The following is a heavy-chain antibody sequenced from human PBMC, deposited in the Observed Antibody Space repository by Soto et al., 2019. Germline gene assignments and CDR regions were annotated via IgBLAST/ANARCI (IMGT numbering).Heavy chain of an antibody. V-gene: IGHV3-23*01. CDR1: GFTFSSYA. CDR2: ISGSGSTI. D-gene: IGHD3-22*01. J-gene: IGHJ4*02. Sequence: EVQLLASGGGLVQPGGSLRLSCAASGFTFSSYAVSWVRQAPGKGPEWISSISGSGSTIYYADSVKGRFTISRDNSKNTLYLQMSSLRAEDTAVYYCAKVFYYYDSSGYYYFDYWGQGTLVTVSS. CDR3: AKVFYYYDSSGYYYFDY.